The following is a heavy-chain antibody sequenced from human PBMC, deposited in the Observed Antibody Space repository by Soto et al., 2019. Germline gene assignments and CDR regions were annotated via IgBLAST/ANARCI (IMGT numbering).Heavy chain of an antibody. CDR3: ARGAATKIVVVMYDAFEI. V-gene: IGHV1-69*12. D-gene: IGHD3-22*01. CDR1: GATLNTFINYD. Sequence: QVQLVQSGAEVKKPGSSVKVSCEASGATLNTFINYDITWVRQAPGQGLEWMGGIIPVFGSAHYAQKFQGRVTISADESTRTAYMELSSLRSDDTAVYYCARGAATKIVVVMYDAFEIWGQGTMVTVSS. CDR2: IIPVFGSA. J-gene: IGHJ3*02.